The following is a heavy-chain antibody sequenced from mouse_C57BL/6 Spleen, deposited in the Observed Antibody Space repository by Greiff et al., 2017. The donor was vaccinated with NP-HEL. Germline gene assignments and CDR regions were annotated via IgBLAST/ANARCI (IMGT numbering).Heavy chain of an antibody. Sequence: QVQLKQPGAELVKPGASVKMSCKASGYTFTSYWITWVKQRPGQGLEWIGDIYPGSGSTNYNEKFKSKATLTVDTSSSTAYMQLSSLTSEDSAVYYCARKDYSNPSFDYWGQGTTLTVSS. V-gene: IGHV1-55*01. D-gene: IGHD2-5*01. CDR2: IYPGSGST. CDR1: GYTFTSYW. J-gene: IGHJ2*01. CDR3: ARKDYSNPSFDY.